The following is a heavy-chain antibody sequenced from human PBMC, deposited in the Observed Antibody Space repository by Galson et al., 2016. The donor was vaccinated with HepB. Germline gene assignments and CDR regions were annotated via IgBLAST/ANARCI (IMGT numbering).Heavy chain of an antibody. D-gene: IGHD2-15*01. CDR2: ADTDGSSI. CDR1: GFAFNNYW. V-gene: IGHV3-74*03. Sequence: SLRLSCAASGFAFNNYWIHWVRQAPGKGLEWVSRADTDGSSIKYADSVKGRFTISRDNAKNTVNLEMKGLRAEDAALYYCVRVAGCRDGRCSLWLDWGQGALVTVSS. CDR3: VRVAGCRDGRCSLWLD. J-gene: IGHJ4*02.